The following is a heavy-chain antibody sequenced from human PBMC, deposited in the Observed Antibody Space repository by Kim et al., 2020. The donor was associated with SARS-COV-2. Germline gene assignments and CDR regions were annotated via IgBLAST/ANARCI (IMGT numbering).Heavy chain of an antibody. D-gene: IGHD1-20*01. CDR3: AGRFITGIYYSGMDV. CDR1: GGSISSYY. CDR2: IYYSGST. J-gene: IGHJ6*02. Sequence: SETLSLTCTVSGGSISSYYWSWLRQPPGKGLEWIGYIYYSGSTNYNPSLKSRVTISVDTSKTHFSLKENSVTAADTAVYYCAGRFITGIYYSGMDVWGQGTTVTVSS. V-gene: IGHV4-59*13.